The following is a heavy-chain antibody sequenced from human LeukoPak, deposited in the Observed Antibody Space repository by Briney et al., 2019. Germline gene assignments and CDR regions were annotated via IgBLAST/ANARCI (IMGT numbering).Heavy chain of an antibody. CDR1: GGTFSSYG. V-gene: IGHV1-69*06. Sequence: SVKVSCKASGGTFSSYGISWVRQAPGQGLEWIGRIIPIFGTSNYAQKFQGRVTISADKFTSTAYMEVSSLRSEDTAVYYCARTNYYDSSGYQGAGTYYYGMDVWGQGATVTVSS. CDR2: IIPIFGTS. D-gene: IGHD3-22*01. J-gene: IGHJ6*02. CDR3: ARTNYYDSSGYQGAGTYYYGMDV.